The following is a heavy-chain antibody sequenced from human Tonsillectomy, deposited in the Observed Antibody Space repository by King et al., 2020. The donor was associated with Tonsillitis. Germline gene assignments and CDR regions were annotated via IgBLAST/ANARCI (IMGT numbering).Heavy chain of an antibody. D-gene: IGHD5-18*01. V-gene: IGHV6-1*01. J-gene: IGHJ6*02. CDR2: TYYRSKWYN. Sequence: VQLQQSGPGLVKPSQTLSLTCALSGDSVSSSSAAWNWIRQSPSRGLEWLGRTYYRSKWYNDYALSVESRITISPDTSRNQFSLQLNSVTPEDTAVYYCVRDRIQLWLGIYYYYYGLDVWGQGTTVTVSS. CDR3: VRDRIQLWLGIYYYYYGLDV. CDR1: GDSVSSSSAA.